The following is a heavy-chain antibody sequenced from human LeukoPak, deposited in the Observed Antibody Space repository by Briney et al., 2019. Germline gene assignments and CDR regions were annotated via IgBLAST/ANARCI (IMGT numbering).Heavy chain of an antibody. Sequence: ASVKVSCKASGYTFTSYGISWVRQAPGQGLEWMGWINTYNGNTNYPQKLQGRVTMTTDTSMSTAYVELRNLRSDDTAVYYCAREQKSIGSYFNYWGQGTLVTVSS. J-gene: IGHJ4*02. V-gene: IGHV1-18*01. CDR1: GYTFTSYG. CDR3: AREQKSIGSYFNY. CDR2: INTYNGNT. D-gene: IGHD1-26*01.